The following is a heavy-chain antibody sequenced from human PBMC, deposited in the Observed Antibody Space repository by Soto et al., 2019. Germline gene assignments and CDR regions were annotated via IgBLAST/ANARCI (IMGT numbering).Heavy chain of an antibody. Sequence: KSSETLSLTCAVYGGSFSGYYWSWIRQPPGKGLEWIGEINHSGSTNYNPSLKSRVTISVDTSKSQFSLKLSSVTAADTAVYYCARRRTSVWFDPWGQGTLVTVSS. CDR2: INHSGST. CDR1: GGSFSGYY. V-gene: IGHV4-34*01. CDR3: ARRRTSVWFDP. J-gene: IGHJ5*02. D-gene: IGHD1-1*01.